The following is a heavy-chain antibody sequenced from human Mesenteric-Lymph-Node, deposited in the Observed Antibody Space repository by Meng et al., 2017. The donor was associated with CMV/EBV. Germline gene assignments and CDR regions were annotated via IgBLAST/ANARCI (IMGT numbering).Heavy chain of an antibody. CDR3: AREVNFDSSGYLAPFDS. J-gene: IGHJ4*02. CDR2: IYPDDSGT. CDR1: GYNFNNYW. V-gene: IGHV5-51*01. Sequence: GESLKISCKGSGYNFNNYWIAWVRQMPGEGLEWMGIIYPDDSGTRYSPSFQGQVTMSADKSTSTAYLQWSSLKAADSAMYYCAREVNFDSSGYLAPFDSWGQGTLVTVSS. D-gene: IGHD3-22*01.